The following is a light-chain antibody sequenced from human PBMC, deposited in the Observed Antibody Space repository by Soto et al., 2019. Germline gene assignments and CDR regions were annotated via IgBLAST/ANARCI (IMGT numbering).Light chain of an antibody. J-gene: IGLJ2*01. Sequence: QSALTQPASVSGSPGQSITISCSGTSSDVGDYDYVSWYQQHPGKAPKLMISDVSNRPSGVSNRFSGSKSGYTASLTISGLQAEDEADYYCGSYTSSNTLVFGGGTKLTVL. CDR2: DVS. V-gene: IGLV2-14*01. CDR1: SSDVGDYDY. CDR3: GSYTSSNTLV.